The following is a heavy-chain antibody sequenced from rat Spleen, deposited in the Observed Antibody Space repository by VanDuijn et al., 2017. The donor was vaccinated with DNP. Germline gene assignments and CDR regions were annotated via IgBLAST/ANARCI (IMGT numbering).Heavy chain of an antibody. J-gene: IGHJ2*01. Sequence: EVQLQESGPGLVKPSQPLSLTCSVTGSSITSNYWGWIRKLPGNKMEWIGYINYSGSTGYNPSLKSRISISRDTSKNQFFLQLNSVTTEDTATYYCARGDICTSTLDYWGQGVMVTVSS. CDR2: INYSGST. CDR3: ARGDICTSTLDY. D-gene: IGHD1-5*01. V-gene: IGHV3-1*01. CDR1: GSSITSNY.